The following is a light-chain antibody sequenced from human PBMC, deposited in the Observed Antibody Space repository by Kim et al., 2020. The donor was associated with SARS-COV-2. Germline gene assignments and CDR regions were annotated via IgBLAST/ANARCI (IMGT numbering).Light chain of an antibody. V-gene: IGLV3-1*01. CDR1: NLGDKY. CDR2: QDD. CDR3: QAWDSSTAVV. Sequence: VSHGQTARITCSGDNLGDKYASWYHQKPGQCPVLVMYQDDNRRSGIPGRFSGSSSGNTATLTISGTQALVDADYYCQAWDSSTAVVFGGGTTLTVL. J-gene: IGLJ2*01.